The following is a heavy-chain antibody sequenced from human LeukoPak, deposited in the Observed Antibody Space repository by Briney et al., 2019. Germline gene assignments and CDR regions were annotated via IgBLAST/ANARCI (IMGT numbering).Heavy chain of an antibody. D-gene: IGHD3-10*01. CDR2: IIPIFGTA. CDR1: GGTFSSYA. CDR3: AGITMVRGVNYYYMDV. V-gene: IGHV1-69*13. Sequence: GASVKVSCKASGGTFSSYAISWVRQAPGQGLEWMGGIIPIFGTANYAQKFQGRVTITADESTSTAYMELSSLRSEDTAVYYCAGITMVRGVNYYYMDVWGKGTTVTISS. J-gene: IGHJ6*03.